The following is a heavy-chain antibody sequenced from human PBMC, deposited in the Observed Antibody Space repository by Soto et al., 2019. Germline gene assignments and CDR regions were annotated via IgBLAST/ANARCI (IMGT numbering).Heavy chain of an antibody. CDR3: ARENTAMAPFDY. D-gene: IGHD5-18*01. J-gene: IGHJ4*02. V-gene: IGHV3-33*01. CDR1: GFTFSSYG. Sequence: GGSLRLSCAASGFTFSSYGMHWVRQAPGKGLEWVAVIWYDGSNKYYADSVKGRFTISRDNSKNTLYLQMNSLRAEDTAVYYCARENTAMAPFDYGGQGTLVTVSS. CDR2: IWYDGSNK.